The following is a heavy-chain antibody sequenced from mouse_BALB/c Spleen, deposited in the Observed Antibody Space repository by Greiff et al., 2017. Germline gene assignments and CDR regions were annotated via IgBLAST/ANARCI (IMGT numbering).Heavy chain of an antibody. CDR1: GYTFTSYV. Sequence: EVQLQQSGPELVKPGASVKMSCKASGYTFTSYVMHWVKQKPGQGLEWIGYINPYNDGTKYNEKFKDKATLTADKSSSTVYMELSRLTSEDSAVYFCARHGIGGMGNYLFDYWGQGTTLTVSS. D-gene: IGHD2-1*01. V-gene: IGHV1-14*01. CDR2: INPYNDGT. CDR3: ARHGIGGMGNYLFDY. J-gene: IGHJ2*01.